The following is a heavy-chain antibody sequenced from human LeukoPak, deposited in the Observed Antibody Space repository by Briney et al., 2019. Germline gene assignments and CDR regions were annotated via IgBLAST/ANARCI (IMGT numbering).Heavy chain of an antibody. D-gene: IGHD6-13*01. J-gene: IGHJ4*02. CDR3: ARDPRAIAAAVFDY. CDR2: ISSDGSNK. V-gene: IGHV3-30-3*01. Sequence: GGSLRLSCAASGFTFSSYAMHWVRQAPGKGLKWVAVISSDGSNKYYADSVKGRFTISRDNSKNTLYLQTNSLRAEDTAVYYCARDPRAIAAAVFDYWGQGSLVTVSS. CDR1: GFTFSSYA.